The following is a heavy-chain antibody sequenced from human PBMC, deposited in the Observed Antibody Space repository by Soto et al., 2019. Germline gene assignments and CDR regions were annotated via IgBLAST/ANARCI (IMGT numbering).Heavy chain of an antibody. CDR3: ATAGNYRFDN. CDR1: AFSLSTSW. J-gene: IGHJ4*02. Sequence: PGGSLRLSCAACAFSLSTSWMHLARQAPGEGLVWVSRINPDGRTINYAYSVKGRLTISRDNAKSTLYLQINILKVEDTAVYFFATAGNYRFDNWGLGTLVTVYS. CDR2: INPDGRTI. D-gene: IGHD1-1*01. V-gene: IGHV3-74*01.